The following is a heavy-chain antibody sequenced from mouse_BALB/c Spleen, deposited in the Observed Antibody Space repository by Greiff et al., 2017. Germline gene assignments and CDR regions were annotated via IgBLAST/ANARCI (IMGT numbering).Heavy chain of an antibody. V-gene: IGHV2-9*02. J-gene: IGHJ2*01. CDR2: IWAGGST. CDR3: ARDEVYYGYAGYFDY. CDR1: GFSLTSYG. D-gene: IGHD1-2*01. Sequence: VQRVESGPGLVAPSQSLSITCTVSGFSLTSYGVHWVRQPPGKGLEWLGVIWAGGSTNYNSALMSRLSISKDNSKSQVFLKMNSLQTDDTAMYYCARDEVYYGYAGYFDYWGQGTTLTVSS.